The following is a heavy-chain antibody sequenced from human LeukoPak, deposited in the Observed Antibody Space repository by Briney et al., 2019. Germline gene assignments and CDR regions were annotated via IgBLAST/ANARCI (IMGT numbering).Heavy chain of an antibody. CDR3: ARVSNGY. CDR1: GGSISSYY. V-gene: IGHV4-34*01. D-gene: IGHD2-8*01. J-gene: IGHJ4*02. CDR2: INHSGST. Sequence: SETLSLTCTVSGGSISSYYWSWIRQPPGKGLEWIGEINHSGSTNYNPSLKSRVTISVDTSKNQFSLKLSSVTAADTAVYYCARVSNGYWGQGTLVTVSS.